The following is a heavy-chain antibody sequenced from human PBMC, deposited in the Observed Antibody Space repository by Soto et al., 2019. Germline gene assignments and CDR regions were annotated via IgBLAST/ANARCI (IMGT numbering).Heavy chain of an antibody. D-gene: IGHD2-15*01. J-gene: IGHJ4*02. CDR2: IIPILGIA. V-gene: IGHV1-69*08. Sequence: QVQLVQSGAEVQKPGSSVKVSCKASGGTFSSYTISWVRQAPGQGLEWMGRIIPILGIANYAQKFQGRVTITADKATNTAYMELSSLRSEDTAVYYCAREDCSGGSCYYFDYWGQGTLVTVSS. CDR3: AREDCSGGSCYYFDY. CDR1: GGTFSSYT.